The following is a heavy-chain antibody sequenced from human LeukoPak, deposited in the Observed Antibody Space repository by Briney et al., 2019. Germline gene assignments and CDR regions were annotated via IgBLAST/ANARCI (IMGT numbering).Heavy chain of an antibody. CDR3: ARDGNGDLDY. CDR1: GGSISNYY. J-gene: IGHJ4*02. Sequence: SETLSLTCTVSGGSISNYYWGWIRQPPWKGLEYIGYIYYTGSTNYNLSLKSRVTISVDTSKNQFSLKVSSVTAADTAVYYCARDGNGDLDYWGQGTLVTVSS. CDR2: IYYTGST. D-gene: IGHD4-17*01. V-gene: IGHV4-59*12.